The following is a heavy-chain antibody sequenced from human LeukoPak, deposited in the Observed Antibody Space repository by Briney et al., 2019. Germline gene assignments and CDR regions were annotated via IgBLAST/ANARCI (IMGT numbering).Heavy chain of an antibody. CDR3: ARDIHSVAFDI. J-gene: IGHJ3*02. Sequence: GRSLRLSCAASGFTFSNYAIHWVRQAPGKGLEWVAVISYDGSNKYYADSVKGRFTISRDNAKRSVYLQMNSLGVEDTAVYYCARDIHSVAFDIWGQGTMVTVSS. V-gene: IGHV3-30*14. CDR1: GFTFSNYA. CDR2: ISYDGSNK.